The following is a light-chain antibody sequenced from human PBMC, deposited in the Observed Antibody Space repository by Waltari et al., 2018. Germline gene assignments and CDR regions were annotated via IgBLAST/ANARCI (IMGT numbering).Light chain of an antibody. V-gene: IGLV1-47*01. Sequence: QSILTQPPSASGTPGRTVTISCSGSNSNVGANSVCWDQQLPGTAPKLLIFGNNQRPSGVPDRFSGSKSGTSASLAIRGLRSEDEADYYCATWDDRLTAVFGGGTKLTVL. CDR2: GNN. J-gene: IGLJ2*01. CDR1: NSNVGANS. CDR3: ATWDDRLTAV.